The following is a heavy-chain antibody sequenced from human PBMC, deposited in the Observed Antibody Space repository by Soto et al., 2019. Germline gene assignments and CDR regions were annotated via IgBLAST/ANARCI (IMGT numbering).Heavy chain of an antibody. D-gene: IGHD2-8*02. CDR1: GVTFSSDC. CDR2: ISYDGRKE. CDR3: SKDRIVLTILLLAYGMDV. Sequence: GGSVRLACAVSGVTFSSDCMHWVRQAPGKGLEWVAVISYDGRKEHYADSVKGRLTISRDNSRNTVYLEMNSLTVEDTAVYYCSKDRIVLTILLLAYGMDVWGQGTTVTV. V-gene: IGHV3-30*18. J-gene: IGHJ6*02.